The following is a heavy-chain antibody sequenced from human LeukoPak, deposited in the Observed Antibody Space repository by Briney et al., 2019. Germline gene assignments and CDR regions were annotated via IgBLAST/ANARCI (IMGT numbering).Heavy chain of an antibody. J-gene: IGHJ4*02. CDR1: GFTFSSYS. V-gene: IGHV3-21*01. Sequence: PGGSLRLSCEASGFTFSSYSMNWVRQAPGKGLEWVSSISSSSSYIYYADSVKGRFTISRDNAKNSLYLQMNSLRAEDTAVYYCARDRGTAFDYWGQGTLVTVSS. CDR2: ISSSSSYI. CDR3: ARDRGTAFDY. D-gene: IGHD3-10*01.